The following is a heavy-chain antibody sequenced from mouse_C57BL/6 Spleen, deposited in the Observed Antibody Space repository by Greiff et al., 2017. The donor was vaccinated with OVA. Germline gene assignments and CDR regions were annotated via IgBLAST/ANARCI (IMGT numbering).Heavy chain of an antibody. CDR3: AREGVYYYGSSTWFAY. V-gene: IGHV1-53*01. CDR2: INPSNGGT. J-gene: IGHJ3*01. CDR1: GYTFTSYW. D-gene: IGHD1-1*01. Sequence: QVQLQQSGTELVKPGASVKLSCKASGYTFTSYWMHWVKQRPGQGLEWIGNINPSNGGTNYNEKFKSKATLTVDKSSSTAYMQLSSLTSEDSAVYYCAREGVYYYGSSTWFAYWGQGTLVTVSA.